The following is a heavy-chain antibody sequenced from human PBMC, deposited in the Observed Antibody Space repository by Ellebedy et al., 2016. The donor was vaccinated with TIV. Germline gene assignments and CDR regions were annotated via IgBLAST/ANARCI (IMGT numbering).Heavy chain of an antibody. CDR3: ARAGQQLRSRYAEYFQH. D-gene: IGHD6-13*01. CDR2: IYHSGST. Sequence: MPSETLSLTCAVSGGSISSSNWWSWVRQPPGKGLEWIGEIYHSGSTNYNPSLKSRVTISVDKSKNQFSLKLSSVTAADTAVYYCARAGQQLRSRYAEYFQHWGQGTLVTVSS. V-gene: IGHV4-4*02. J-gene: IGHJ1*01. CDR1: GGSISSSNW.